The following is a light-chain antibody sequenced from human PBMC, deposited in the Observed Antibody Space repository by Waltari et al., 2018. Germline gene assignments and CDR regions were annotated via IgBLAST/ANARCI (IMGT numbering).Light chain of an antibody. CDR2: EAS. V-gene: IGKV1-9*01. Sequence: DIQLTQSPSFLSASVGDRVTITGRASQGISSYLAWYQQKPGKAPNLLISEASTLQRGVPSRFSGTGSETEFTLTISSLQPEDFATYFCQHLNSYPPTFGPGTIVDIK. J-gene: IGKJ3*01. CDR1: QGISSY. CDR3: QHLNSYPPT.